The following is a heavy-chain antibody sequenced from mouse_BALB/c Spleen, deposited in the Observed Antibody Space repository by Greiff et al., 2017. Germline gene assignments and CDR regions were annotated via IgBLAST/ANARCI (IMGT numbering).Heavy chain of an antibody. CDR2: IWAGGST. D-gene: IGHD1-2*01. J-gene: IGHJ3*01. CDR1: GFSLTSYG. Sequence: VQLQQSGPGLVAPSQSLSITCTVSGFSLTSYGVHWVRQPPGKGLEWLGVIWAGGSTNYNSALMSRLSISKDNSKSQVFLKMNSLQTDDTAMYYCASLTTAKSFAYWGQGTLVTVSA. V-gene: IGHV2-9*02. CDR3: ASLTTAKSFAY.